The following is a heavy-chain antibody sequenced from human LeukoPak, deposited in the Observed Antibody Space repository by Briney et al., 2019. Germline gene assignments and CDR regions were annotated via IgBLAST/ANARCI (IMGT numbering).Heavy chain of an antibody. J-gene: IGHJ4*02. V-gene: IGHV3-9*01. CDR3: AKAGGVVVAATLDY. CDR1: GFTFDDYA. CDR2: ISWNSGSI. Sequence: GGSLRLSCAASGFTFDDYAMHWVRQAPGKGLEWVSGISWNSGSIGYADSVKGRFTISRDNAKNSLYLQMNSLRAEDTALYYCAKAGGVVVAATLDYWGQGTLVTVSS. D-gene: IGHD2-15*01.